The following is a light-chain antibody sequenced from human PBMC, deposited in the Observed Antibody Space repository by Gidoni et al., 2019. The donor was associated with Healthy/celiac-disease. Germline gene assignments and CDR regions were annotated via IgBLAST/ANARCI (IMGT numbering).Light chain of an antibody. V-gene: IGLV2-18*02. CDR1: SSDVGSYNR. CDR3: SSYTSSSTVV. Sequence: QSALTQPPSLSGSPGQSVTISCTGTSSDVGSYNRVSWYQQPPGPAPKRMIYEVSNRPSGVPDRFSGSKSGNTASLTISGLQAEDEADYYCSSYTSSSTVVFGGGTKLTVL. J-gene: IGLJ2*01. CDR2: EVS.